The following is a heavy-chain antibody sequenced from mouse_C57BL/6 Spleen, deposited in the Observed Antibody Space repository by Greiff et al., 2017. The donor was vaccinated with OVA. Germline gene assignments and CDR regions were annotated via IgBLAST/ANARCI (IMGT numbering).Heavy chain of an antibody. CDR1: GYAFSSSW. V-gene: IGHV1-82*01. CDR3: ARQRGDY. J-gene: IGHJ2*01. Sequence: VQLQQSGPELVKPGASVKISCKASGYAFSSSWMNWVKQRPGKGLEWIGRIYPGDGDTNYNGKFKGKATLTADKSSSTAYMQLSSLTSEDSAVYFCARQRGDYWGQGTTLTVSS. CDR2: IYPGDGDT.